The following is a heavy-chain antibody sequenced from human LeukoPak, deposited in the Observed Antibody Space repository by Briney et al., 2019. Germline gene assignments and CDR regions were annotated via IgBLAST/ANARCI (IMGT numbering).Heavy chain of an antibody. CDR3: ARGGTTVTPGLLWFDP. D-gene: IGHD4-17*01. V-gene: IGHV4-59*11. Sequence: TSETLSLTCSVSGGSISSHYWSWIRQPPGKGLEWIGYIYYSGSTNYNPSLKSRVTISVDTSKNQFSLKLSSVTAADTAVYYCARGGTTVTPGLLWFDPWGQGTLVTVSS. CDR1: GGSISSHY. CDR2: IYYSGST. J-gene: IGHJ5*02.